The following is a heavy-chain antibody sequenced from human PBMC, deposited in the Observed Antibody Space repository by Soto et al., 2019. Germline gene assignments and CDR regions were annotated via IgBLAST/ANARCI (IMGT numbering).Heavy chain of an antibody. CDR2: FYWDDDK. CDR3: AHRVLRTVFGLATTTAIYFDF. CDR1: GFSLTTSGVG. D-gene: IGHD3-3*01. J-gene: IGHJ4*02. Sequence: QITLNESGPTVVRPTETLTLTCRFSGFSLTTSGVGVGWVRQSPGKAPEWLALFYWDDDKRYSESLKGRLTITKDTSKNQVVLTVANLDPTDTATYYCAHRVLRTVFGLATTTAIYFDFWGQGTPVAVSS. V-gene: IGHV2-5*02.